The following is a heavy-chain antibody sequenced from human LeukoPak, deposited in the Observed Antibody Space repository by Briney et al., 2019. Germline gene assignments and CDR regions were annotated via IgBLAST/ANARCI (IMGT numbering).Heavy chain of an antibody. CDR1: GYTFTDYH. Sequence: ASVKVSCKASGYTFTDYHIHWVRQVPGRGLEWMGWINPITGATNSAQKSRGRVTMTRDTSITTGYMELSSLRSDDTAMYYCARDPVGVQWLAPKGDDVYDIWGQGTMVIVSS. V-gene: IGHV1-2*02. D-gene: IGHD6-19*01. J-gene: IGHJ3*02. CDR3: ARDPVGVQWLAPKGDDVYDI. CDR2: INPITGAT.